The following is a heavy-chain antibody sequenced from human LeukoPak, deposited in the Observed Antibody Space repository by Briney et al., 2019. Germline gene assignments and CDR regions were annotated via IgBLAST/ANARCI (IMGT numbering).Heavy chain of an antibody. CDR3: ARDHLWFGGLDYYYYMDV. J-gene: IGHJ6*03. V-gene: IGHV6-1*01. Sequence: PSQTLSLTCAISGDSVSSNSAAWNWIRQSPSRGLEWLGRTYYRSKWYNDYAVSVKSRITINPDTSKNQFSLQLNSVTPEDTAVYYCARDHLWFGGLDYYYYMDVWGTGTTVTISS. CDR1: GDSVSSNSAA. CDR2: TYYRSKWYN. D-gene: IGHD3-10*01.